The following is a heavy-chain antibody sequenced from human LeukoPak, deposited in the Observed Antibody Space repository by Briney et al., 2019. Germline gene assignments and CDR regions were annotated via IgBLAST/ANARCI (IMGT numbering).Heavy chain of an antibody. Sequence: GASVKVSCKASGYTFTGYYMHWVRQAPGQGLEWMGWINPNSGGTNYAQKFQGWVTMTRDTSISTAYMELSRLRSDDTAVYYCARGYDFWSGYLDYWGQGTLVTVSS. CDR3: ARGYDFWSGYLDY. D-gene: IGHD3-3*01. J-gene: IGHJ4*02. V-gene: IGHV1-2*04. CDR2: INPNSGGT. CDR1: GYTFTGYY.